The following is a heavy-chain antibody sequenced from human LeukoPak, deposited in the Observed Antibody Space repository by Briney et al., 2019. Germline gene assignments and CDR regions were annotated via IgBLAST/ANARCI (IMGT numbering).Heavy chain of an antibody. Sequence: SVKVSCKASGGTFISYAISWVRQAPGQGREWMGGIIPIFGTANYAQKFQGRVTITTDESTSTASRELSSLRSEDTAVYYCARGPDWGFSHDWGEGTLVTVSS. V-gene: IGHV1-69*05. CDR1: GGTFISYA. D-gene: IGHD7-27*01. J-gene: IGHJ4*02. CDR2: IIPIFGTA. CDR3: ARGPDWGFSHD.